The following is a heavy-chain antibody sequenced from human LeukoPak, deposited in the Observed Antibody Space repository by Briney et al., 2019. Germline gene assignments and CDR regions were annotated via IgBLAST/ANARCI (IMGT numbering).Heavy chain of an antibody. CDR2: INPNSGGT. Sequence: ASVKVSCKASGYTFTGYYMHWVRQAPGQGLERMGWINPNSGGTNYAQKFQGRVTMTRDTSISTAYMELSRLRSEDTAVYYCARSGYCSSTSCYHNWFDPWGQGTLVTVSS. D-gene: IGHD2-2*01. CDR3: ARSGYCSSTSCYHNWFDP. CDR1: GYTFTGYY. J-gene: IGHJ5*02. V-gene: IGHV1-2*02.